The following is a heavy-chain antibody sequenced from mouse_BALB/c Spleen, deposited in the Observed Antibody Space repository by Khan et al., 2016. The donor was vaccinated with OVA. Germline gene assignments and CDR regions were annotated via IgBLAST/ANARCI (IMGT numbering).Heavy chain of an antibody. CDR1: GYSITSDYA. D-gene: IGHD1-1*01. J-gene: IGHJ2*01. V-gene: IGHV3-2*02. CDR2: ISYSGRT. CDR3: ARSVTITTVVATDFDY. Sequence: EVQLQESGPGPVNPSQSLSLTCTVTGYSITSDYAWNWIRQLPGNKLEWMGYISYSGRTSYNASLKSRISITRDTSKNQVFLQLDSVTTEDTATYFCARSVTITTVVATDFDYWGQGTTLTVSS.